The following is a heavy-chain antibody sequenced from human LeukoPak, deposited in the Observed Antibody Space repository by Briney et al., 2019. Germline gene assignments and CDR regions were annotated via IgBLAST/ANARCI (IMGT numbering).Heavy chain of an antibody. CDR2: ISSSGSTI. CDR1: GFTFRDYY. D-gene: IGHD2-2*01. J-gene: IGHJ5*02. V-gene: IGHV3-11*04. Sequence: GGSLRLSCAASGFTFRDYYMSWSRQVPGQGLEWVSYISSSGSTIYYADSVKGRFTISRDNAKNSLYLQMNSLRAEDTAVYYCASLVVPAVRGRWFDPWGQGTLVTVSS. CDR3: ASLVVPAVRGRWFDP.